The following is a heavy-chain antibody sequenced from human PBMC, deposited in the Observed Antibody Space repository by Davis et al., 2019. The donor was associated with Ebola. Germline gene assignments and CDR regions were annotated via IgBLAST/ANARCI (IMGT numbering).Heavy chain of an antibody. CDR2: IKSKNDGETT. Sequence: GESLKISCAASGFPFSQAWLNWVRQAPGKGLEWVGRIKSKNDGETTDYAAPVRGRFNMSRDDSKNTLFLQMDSLKTEDTGIYFCVTMAAFWGQGTLVTVSS. D-gene: IGHD5-24*01. J-gene: IGHJ4*02. CDR3: VTMAAF. CDR1: GFPFSQAW. V-gene: IGHV3-15*07.